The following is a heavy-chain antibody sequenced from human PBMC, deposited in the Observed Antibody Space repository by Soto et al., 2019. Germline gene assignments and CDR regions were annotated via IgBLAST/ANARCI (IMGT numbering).Heavy chain of an antibody. CDR3: ARALVVVVPTLLAY. CDR2: INRDGSEK. Sequence: GGSLRLSCAASGFTFSSYWMSLVRQAPGKGLEWVANINRDGSEKNYLDSVKGRFTISRDNAKNSLFLQMNSLRAEDTAVYYCARALVVVVPTLLAYWGQGTRVTVSS. V-gene: IGHV3-7*01. D-gene: IGHD2-2*01. J-gene: IGHJ4*02. CDR1: GFTFSSYW.